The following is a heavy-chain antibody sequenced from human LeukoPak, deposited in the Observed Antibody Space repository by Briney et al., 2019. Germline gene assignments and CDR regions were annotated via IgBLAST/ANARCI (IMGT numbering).Heavy chain of an antibody. V-gene: IGHV3-21*01. CDR1: GFTFSSYS. J-gene: IGHJ6*02. Sequence: GGSLRLSCAASGFTFSSYSMNWVRQAPGKGLEWVSAISGSGGSTYYADSVKGRFTISRDNAKNSLYLQMNSLRAEDTAVYYCARDQDIVVVPAAINGMDVWGQGTTVTVSS. CDR2: ISGSGGST. CDR3: ARDQDIVVVPAAINGMDV. D-gene: IGHD2-2*02.